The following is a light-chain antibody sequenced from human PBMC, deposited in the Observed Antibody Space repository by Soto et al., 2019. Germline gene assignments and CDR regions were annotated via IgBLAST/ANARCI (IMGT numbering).Light chain of an antibody. CDR1: SSDVGSYNL. J-gene: IGLJ1*01. CDR3: CSYAGSSTYV. Sequence: QSALTQPASVSGSPGQSITISCTGTSSDVGSYNLVSWYQQHPGKAPKLMIYEGSKRPSGVSNRFSGSKSGNTASLTISGLQAEDEAVYYCCSYAGSSTYVFGTGTKLNVL. V-gene: IGLV2-23*01. CDR2: EGS.